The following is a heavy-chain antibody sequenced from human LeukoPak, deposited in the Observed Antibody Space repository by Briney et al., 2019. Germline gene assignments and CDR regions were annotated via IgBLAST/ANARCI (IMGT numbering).Heavy chain of an antibody. D-gene: IGHD1-26*01. V-gene: IGHV1-8*01. CDR1: GYTFTSYD. CDR3: AREGGSYYRDAFDI. CDR2: MNPNSGNT. Sequence: ASVKVSYKASGYTFTSYDINWVRQATGQGLEWMGWMNPNSGNTGYAQKFQGRVTMTRNTSISTAYMELSSLRSEDTAVYYCAREGGSYYRDAFDIWGQGTMVTVSS. J-gene: IGHJ3*02.